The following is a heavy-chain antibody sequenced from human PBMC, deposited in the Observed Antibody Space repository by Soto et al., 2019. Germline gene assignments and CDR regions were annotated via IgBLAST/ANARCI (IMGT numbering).Heavy chain of an antibody. CDR1: GFTFSNFA. J-gene: IGHJ6*03. CDR2: ITGSTGTT. V-gene: IGHV3-23*01. CDR3: AKDTSSSLYYMDV. D-gene: IGHD2-2*01. Sequence: EVQILESGGGSVQPGGSLRLSCAASGFTFSNFAMSWVRHAPGKGLEWVSEITGSTGTTYYADSVRGRFIISRDNSKNTLHLQMNSLRAEDTAVYYCAKDTSSSLYYMDVWGKGTTVTVSS.